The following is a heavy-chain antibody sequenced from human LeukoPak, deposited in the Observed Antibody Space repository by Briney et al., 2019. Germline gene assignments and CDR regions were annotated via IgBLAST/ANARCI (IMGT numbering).Heavy chain of an antibody. CDR1: GFTFDDFA. CDR2: ISGDGVST. Sequence: GGSLRLSCAASGFTFDDFAMHWVRQAPGKGLEWVSLISGDGVSTFYADSVKGRFSISRDDSKNSLYLEMNSLRTEDAAMYYCAKESGKFDYWGQGTLVAVSS. V-gene: IGHV3-43*02. J-gene: IGHJ4*02. CDR3: AKESGKFDY.